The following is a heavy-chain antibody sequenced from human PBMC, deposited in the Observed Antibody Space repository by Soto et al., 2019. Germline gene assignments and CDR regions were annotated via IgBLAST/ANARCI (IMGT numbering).Heavy chain of an antibody. Sequence: QVQLVQSGAEVKKPGSSVKVSCKASGGTFSSYAISWVRQAPGQGLEWMGGIIPIFGTANYAQKFQGRVTITADESTSTAYMELSSLRSEDTAVYYCARDRSTDSSGYLYWFDPWGQVTLVTVSS. CDR3: ARDRSTDSSGYLYWFDP. V-gene: IGHV1-69*01. CDR2: IIPIFGTA. CDR1: GGTFSSYA. J-gene: IGHJ5*02. D-gene: IGHD3-22*01.